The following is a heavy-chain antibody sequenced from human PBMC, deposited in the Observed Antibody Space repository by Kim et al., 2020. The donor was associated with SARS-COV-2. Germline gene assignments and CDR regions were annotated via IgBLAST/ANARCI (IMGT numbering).Heavy chain of an antibody. J-gene: IGHJ4*02. Sequence: SETLSLTCTVSGGSISSGSYYWSWIRQPAGKGLEWIGRIYTSGRTNYNPSLKRRVTISVDTSKNQFSLKLSPVTAADTALYYCAGDPGEMATMYVAYWGQGTLVTVSS. CDR3: AGDPGEMATMYVAY. CDR1: GGSISSGSYY. V-gene: IGHV4-61*02. CDR2: IYTSGRT. D-gene: IGHD5-12*01.